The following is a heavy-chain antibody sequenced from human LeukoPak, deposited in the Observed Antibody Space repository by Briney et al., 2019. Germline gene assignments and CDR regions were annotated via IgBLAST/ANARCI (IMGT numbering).Heavy chain of an antibody. CDR1: GGTFSSYA. J-gene: IGHJ6*02. CDR3: AKSPYYYDSSGPYYYYYYGMDV. D-gene: IGHD3-22*01. CDR2: IIPIFGIA. V-gene: IGHV1-69*04. Sequence: GASVKVSCKASGGTFSSYAISWVRQAPGQGLEWMGRIIPIFGIAHYAQKFQGRVTITADKSTSTAYMELSSLRSEDTAVYYCAKSPYYYDSSGPYYYYYYGMDVWGQGTTVTVSS.